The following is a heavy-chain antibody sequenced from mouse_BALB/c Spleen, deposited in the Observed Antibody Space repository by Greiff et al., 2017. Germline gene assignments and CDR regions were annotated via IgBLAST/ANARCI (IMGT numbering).Heavy chain of an antibody. Sequence: QVQLKESGAELVKPGASVKLSCKASGYTFTSYYMYWVKQRPGQGLEWIGEINPSNGGTNFNEKFKSKATLTVDKSSSTAYMQLSSLTSEDSAVYYCTREGPMITTIDYWGQGTTLTVSS. CDR1: GYTFTSYY. CDR3: TREGPMITTIDY. D-gene: IGHD2-4*01. V-gene: IGHV1S81*02. CDR2: INPSNGGT. J-gene: IGHJ2*01.